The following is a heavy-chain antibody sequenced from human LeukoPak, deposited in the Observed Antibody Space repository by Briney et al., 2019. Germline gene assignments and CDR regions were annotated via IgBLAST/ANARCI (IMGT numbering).Heavy chain of an antibody. CDR2: IYTSGST. V-gene: IGHV4-61*02. CDR3: ARLCSSTSCYYSDAFDI. CDR1: GGSISSGSYY. Sequence: SETLSLTCTVSGGSISSGSYYWSWIRQPGRKGLEWIGRIYTSGSTNYTPSLKSRVTISVDTSKNQFSLKLSSVTAADTAVYYCARLCSSTSCYYSDAFDIWGQGTMVTVSS. J-gene: IGHJ3*02. D-gene: IGHD2-2*01.